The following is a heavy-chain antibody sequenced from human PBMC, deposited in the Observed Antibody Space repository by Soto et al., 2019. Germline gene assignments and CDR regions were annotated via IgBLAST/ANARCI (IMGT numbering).Heavy chain of an antibody. CDR2: ISYDGSNK. V-gene: IGHV3-30*18. Sequence: QVQLVESVGGVVQPGRSLRLSCAASGFTFSSYGMHWVRQAPGKGLEWVAVISYDGSNKYYADSVKGRFTISRDNSKNTLYLQMNSLRAEDTAVYYCAKDILSRYDYIWGSYRPNWFDPWGQGTLVTVSS. J-gene: IGHJ5*02. D-gene: IGHD3-16*02. CDR3: AKDILSRYDYIWGSYRPNWFDP. CDR1: GFTFSSYG.